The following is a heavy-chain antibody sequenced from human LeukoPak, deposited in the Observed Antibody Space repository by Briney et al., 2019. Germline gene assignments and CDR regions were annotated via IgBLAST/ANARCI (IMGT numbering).Heavy chain of an antibody. D-gene: IGHD3-16*01. J-gene: IGHJ6*02. CDR1: GFTFSNYG. V-gene: IGHV3-7*03. CDR3: ARGGGLDV. CDR2: INHNGNVN. Sequence: GGSLRLSCAASGFTFSNYGMHWVRQAPGKGLEWVASINHNGNVNYYVDSVKGRFTISRDNAKNSLYLQMSNLRAEDTAVYFCARGGGLDVWGQGATVTVSS.